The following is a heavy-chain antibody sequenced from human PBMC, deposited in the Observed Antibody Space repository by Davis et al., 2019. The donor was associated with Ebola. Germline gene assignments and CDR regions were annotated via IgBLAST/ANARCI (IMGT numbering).Heavy chain of an antibody. V-gene: IGHV3-21*01. D-gene: IGHD6-19*01. CDR3: ARWAGYYYYYMDV. J-gene: IGHJ6*03. CDR2: ISSSSSYI. Sequence: GESLKISCAASGFTFSGSSMNWVRQAPGKGLEWVSSISSSSSYIYYADSVKGRFTISRDNAKNSLYLQMNSLRAEDTAVYYCARWAGYYYYYMDVWGKGTTVTVSS. CDR1: GFTFSGSS.